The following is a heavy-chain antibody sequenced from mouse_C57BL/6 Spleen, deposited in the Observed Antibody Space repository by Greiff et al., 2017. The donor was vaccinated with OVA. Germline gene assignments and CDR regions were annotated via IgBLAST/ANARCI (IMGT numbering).Heavy chain of an antibody. CDR3: KRDNDDYDDAMDY. D-gene: IGHD2-4*01. CDR1: GYTFTDYE. V-gene: IGHV1-15*01. J-gene: IGHJ4*01. Sequence: QVQLQQSGAELVRPGASVTLSCKASGYTFTDYEMHWVKQTPVHGLEWIGAIDPETGGTAYNQKFKGKAILTADKSSSTAYMDLRSLTSEDSAVYYGKRDNDDYDDAMDYWGQGTSVTVSS. CDR2: IDPETGGT.